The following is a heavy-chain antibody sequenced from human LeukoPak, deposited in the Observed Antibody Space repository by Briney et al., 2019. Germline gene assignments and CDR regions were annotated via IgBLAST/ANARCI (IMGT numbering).Heavy chain of an antibody. CDR2: ITSAGAT. CDR1: GCTVSKNY. CDR3: ASRESPGYYYGMDV. V-gene: IGHV3-66*01. Sequence: GGTLRLSCAASGCTVSKNYMTWVRQAPGKGLDCVSVITSAGATYSADSVKGRFIISRDNSQNTLYLQMNSLRAEDTAVYYCASRESPGYYYGMDVWGQGTAVTVSS. J-gene: IGHJ6*02. D-gene: IGHD3-10*01.